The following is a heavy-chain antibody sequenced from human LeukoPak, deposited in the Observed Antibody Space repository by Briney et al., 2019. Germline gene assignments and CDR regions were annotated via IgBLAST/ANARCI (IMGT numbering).Heavy chain of an antibody. V-gene: IGHV1-2*02. CDR2: INPNSGGT. CDR3: ARDPSMVRGENTPYFDY. D-gene: IGHD3-10*01. J-gene: IGHJ4*02. CDR1: GYTFTGYY. Sequence: GASVKVSCKASGYTFTGYYMHWVRQAPGQGLEWMGWINPNSGGTNYAQKFQGRVTMTRDTSISTAYMELSRLRSEDTAVYYCARDPSMVRGENTPYFDYWGQGTLVTVSS.